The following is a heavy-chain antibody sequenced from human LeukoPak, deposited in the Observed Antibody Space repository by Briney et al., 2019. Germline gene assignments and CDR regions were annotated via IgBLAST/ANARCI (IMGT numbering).Heavy chain of an antibody. Sequence: ASVKVSCKASGYTFTGYYMHWVRQAPGQGLEWMGWINPNSGGTNYAQKSQGRVTMTRDTSISTAYMELSRLRSDDTAVYYCARDHCSSTSCYSNWFDPWGQGTLVTVSS. CDR3: ARDHCSSTSCYSNWFDP. CDR1: GYTFTGYY. J-gene: IGHJ5*02. CDR2: INPNSGGT. D-gene: IGHD2-2*01. V-gene: IGHV1-2*02.